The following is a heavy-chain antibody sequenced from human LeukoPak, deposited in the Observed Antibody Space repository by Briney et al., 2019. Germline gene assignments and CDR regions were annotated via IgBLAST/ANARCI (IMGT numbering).Heavy chain of an antibody. Sequence: GGSLRLSCAASGFTFSTYWMGWVRQAPGKGLEWVAKIKPDGSEKDHVDSVKGRFTISRDNAKNSLYLQMNSLRAEDTAVYYCASDPARDYYGTSGYFRWVDYWGQGTLVTVSS. D-gene: IGHD3-22*01. V-gene: IGHV3-7*03. J-gene: IGHJ4*02. CDR1: GFTFSTYW. CDR2: IKPDGSEK. CDR3: ASDPARDYYGTSGYFRWVDY.